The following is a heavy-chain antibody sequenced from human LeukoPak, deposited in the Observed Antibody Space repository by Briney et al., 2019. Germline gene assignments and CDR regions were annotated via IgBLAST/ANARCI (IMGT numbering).Heavy chain of an antibody. D-gene: IGHD3-10*01. Sequence: GGPLTLSCIPSGFTVSINYMTWVRHAPGEGMEWVSIIYRHGSTYYADYVKGRFTISRDNYKNTLYLQMNSRRAEDTAVYYCARGGAMIRGVFDYWGQGTLVTVSS. J-gene: IGHJ4*02. CDR3: ARGGAMIRGVFDY. CDR1: GFTVSINY. V-gene: IGHV3-66*01. CDR2: IYRHGST.